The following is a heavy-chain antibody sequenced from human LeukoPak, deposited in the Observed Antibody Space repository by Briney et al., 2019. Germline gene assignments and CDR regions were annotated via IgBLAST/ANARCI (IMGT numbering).Heavy chain of an antibody. Sequence: GASVKVSCKASGYTFTSYYMHWVRQAPEQGLEWMGIINPSGGSTSYAQKLQGRVTMTRDTSTSTVYMELSSLRSEDTAVYYCAREAGYYGSGSYTGMDVWGQGTTVTVSS. CDR1: GYTFTSYY. V-gene: IGHV1-46*01. CDR2: INPSGGST. CDR3: AREAGYYGSGSYTGMDV. D-gene: IGHD3-10*01. J-gene: IGHJ6*02.